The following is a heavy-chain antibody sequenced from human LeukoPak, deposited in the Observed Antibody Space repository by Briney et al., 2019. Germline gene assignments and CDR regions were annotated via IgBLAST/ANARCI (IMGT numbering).Heavy chain of an antibody. CDR3: ARAAEYTTDFDY. D-gene: IGHD6-6*01. CDR1: VYTYTNYG. Sequence: ASVTVTFTSSVYTYTNYGSSGVRPAPAKGREWMGLISTYNGNTKYAKKLQRRVTTTTDTYTRTAYIALRSLRSADTAVYDCARAAEYTTDFDYWGQGTLVTVSS. J-gene: IGHJ4*02. V-gene: IGHV1-18*01. CDR2: ISTYNGNT.